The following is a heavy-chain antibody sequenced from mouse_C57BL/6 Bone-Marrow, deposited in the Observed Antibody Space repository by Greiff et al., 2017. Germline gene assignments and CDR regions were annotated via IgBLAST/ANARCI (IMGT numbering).Heavy chain of an antibody. CDR1: GYTFTSYD. CDR2: IYPRDGST. D-gene: IGHD1-1*01. Sequence: VQLQQSGPELVKPGASVKLSCKASGYTFTSYDINWVKQRPGQGLGWIGWIYPRDGSTKYNEKFKGKATLAVDTSASTAYMELHSLTSEDSAVYCGARDYGSSYWYFDGWGTGTTVTVSS. J-gene: IGHJ1*03. CDR3: ARDYGSSYWYFDG. V-gene: IGHV1-85*01.